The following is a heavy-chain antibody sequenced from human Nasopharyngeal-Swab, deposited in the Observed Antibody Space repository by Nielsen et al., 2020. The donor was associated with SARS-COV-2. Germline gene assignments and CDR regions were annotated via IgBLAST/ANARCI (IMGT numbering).Heavy chain of an antibody. D-gene: IGHD2-2*01. CDR2: ISSSGSYM. V-gene: IGHV3-21*01. Sequence: GRPLRLSCAASGSTFSDYTMNWVPQAPGQGLEWVSSISSSGSYMYYTDSVKGRFTMSRANAKNSLYLQMNGLRAEDTAVYYCASDSRYWGQGTLVTVSS. CDR3: ASDSRY. CDR1: GSTFSDYT. J-gene: IGHJ4*02.